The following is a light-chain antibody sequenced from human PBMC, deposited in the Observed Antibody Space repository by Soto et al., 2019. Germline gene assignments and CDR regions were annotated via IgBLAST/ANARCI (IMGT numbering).Light chain of an antibody. J-gene: IGKJ4*01. Sequence: DVRMTQSPSSLSASVGDTITITCWASQTISTYLNWFQQKSGESPRLLIYGASTLHDGVPSRFSGSGSGADFTLTISGLQPEDFATYHCQQTYSDISFGGGTRVE. CDR1: QTISTY. V-gene: IGKV1-39*01. CDR3: QQTYSDIS. CDR2: GAS.